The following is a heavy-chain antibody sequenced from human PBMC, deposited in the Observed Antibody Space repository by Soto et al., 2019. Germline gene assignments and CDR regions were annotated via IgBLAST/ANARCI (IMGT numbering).Heavy chain of an antibody. CDR3: ARDADILTGSDAFDI. D-gene: IGHD3-9*01. J-gene: IGHJ3*02. V-gene: IGHV3-23*01. CDR1: GFTFSSYA. CDR2: ISGSGGST. Sequence: SPRLSCAASGFTFSSYAISWVRQAPGKGLEWVSAISGSGGSTYYADSVKGRFTISRDNAKNSLYRQMNSLRAEDTAVYYCARDADILTGSDAFDIWGQGTMVTVSS.